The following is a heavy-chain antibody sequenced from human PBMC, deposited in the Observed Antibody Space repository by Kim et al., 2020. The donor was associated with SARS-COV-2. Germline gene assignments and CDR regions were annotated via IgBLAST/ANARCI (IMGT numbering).Heavy chain of an antibody. CDR3: ARGGVTIFGVVMPMGWFDP. D-gene: IGHD3-3*01. Sequence: SETLSLTCAVSGGSISSGGYSWSWIRQPPGKGLEWIGYIYHSGSTYYNPSLKSRVTISVDRSKNQFSLKLSSVTAADTAVYYCARGGVTIFGVVMPMGWFDPWGQGTLVTVSS. CDR2: IYHSGST. CDR1: GGSISSGGYS. V-gene: IGHV4-30-2*01. J-gene: IGHJ5*02.